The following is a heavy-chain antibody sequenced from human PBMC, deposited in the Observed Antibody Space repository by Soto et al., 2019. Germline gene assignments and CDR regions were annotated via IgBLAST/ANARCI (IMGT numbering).Heavy chain of an antibody. Sequence: QVQLVQSGAEVKKPGASVKVSCKASGYTFTSYAMHWVRQAPGQRLEWMGWINAGNGNTKYSQKFQGRVTITRDTSASTAYMELSSLRSEDTAVYYCAGHSAARIVGATRGWYFDLWGRGTLVTVSS. D-gene: IGHD1-26*01. CDR2: INAGNGNT. V-gene: IGHV1-3*01. J-gene: IGHJ2*01. CDR1: GYTFTSYA. CDR3: AGHSAARIVGATRGWYFDL.